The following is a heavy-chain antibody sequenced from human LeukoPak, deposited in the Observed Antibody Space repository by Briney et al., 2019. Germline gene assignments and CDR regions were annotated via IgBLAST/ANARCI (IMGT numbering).Heavy chain of an antibody. CDR3: ARVPHSGSFYDAFDI. D-gene: IGHD1-26*01. Sequence: GGSLRLSCAASGFTFSSYSMNWVRQAPGKGLEWVSSISSSSSYIYYADSVKGRFTISRDNAKNSLYLQMNSLRAEDTAVYYCARVPHSGSFYDAFDIWGQGTMVTVSS. CDR1: GFTFSSYS. CDR2: ISSSSSYI. V-gene: IGHV3-21*01. J-gene: IGHJ3*02.